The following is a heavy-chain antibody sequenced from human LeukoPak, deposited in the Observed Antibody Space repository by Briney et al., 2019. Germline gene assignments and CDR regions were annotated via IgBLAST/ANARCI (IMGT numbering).Heavy chain of an antibody. CDR1: GFTFSSYA. V-gene: IGHV3-23*01. Sequence: GGSLRLSCAGSGFTFSSYAMSWVRQAPGEGLGGVSTLNDRGDTTYNADSVKGPFTIPTDSSKNTLFLQMSSLRAEDTAVYYCVCGWYFDYWGQGTLVTVSS. CDR3: VCGWYFDY. D-gene: IGHD6-19*01. CDR2: LNDRGDTT. J-gene: IGHJ4*02.